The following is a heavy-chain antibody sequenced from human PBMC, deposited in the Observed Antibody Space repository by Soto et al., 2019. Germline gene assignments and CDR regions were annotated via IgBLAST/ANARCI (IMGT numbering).Heavy chain of an antibody. CDR2: ISSSSSTI. D-gene: IGHD1-26*01. CDR1: GFTFSSYS. Sequence: GGSLRLSCVASGFTFSSYSLNWVRQAPGKGLEWVSYISSSSSTIYYADCEKGRFTISRDNAKSSLYLRMNSLRAEDTAVYYCARWWEYSEDFSYWGQGTLVTVSS. V-gene: IGHV3-48*04. J-gene: IGHJ4*02. CDR3: ARWWEYSEDFSY.